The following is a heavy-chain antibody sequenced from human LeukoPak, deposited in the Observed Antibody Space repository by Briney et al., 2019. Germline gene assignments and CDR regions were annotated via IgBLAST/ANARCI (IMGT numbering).Heavy chain of an antibody. J-gene: IGHJ6*02. CDR3: ASTLYSSSWLPGYYYYGMDV. CDR2: INHSGST. Sequence: SGTLSLTCAVYGGSFSGYYWSWIRQPPGKGLEWIGEINHSGSTNYNPSLKSRVTISVDTSKNQFSLKLSSVTAADTAVYYCASTLYSSSWLPGYYYYGMDVWGQGTTVTVSS. V-gene: IGHV4-34*01. CDR1: GGSFSGYY. D-gene: IGHD6-13*01.